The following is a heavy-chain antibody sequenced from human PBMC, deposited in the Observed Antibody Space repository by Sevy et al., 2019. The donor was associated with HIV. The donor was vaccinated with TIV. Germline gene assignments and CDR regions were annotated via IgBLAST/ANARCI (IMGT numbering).Heavy chain of an antibody. CDR2: IYPGDSDT. CDR3: ARPGYCSGGSCYGPFDP. Sequence: GESLKISCKGSGYSFTSYWIGWVRQMPGKGLEWMGIIYPGDSDTRYSLSFQGQVTISADKSISTAYLQWSSLKASDTAMYYCARPGYCSGGSCYGPFDPWGQGTLVTVSS. CDR1: GYSFTSYW. V-gene: IGHV5-51*01. J-gene: IGHJ5*02. D-gene: IGHD2-15*01.